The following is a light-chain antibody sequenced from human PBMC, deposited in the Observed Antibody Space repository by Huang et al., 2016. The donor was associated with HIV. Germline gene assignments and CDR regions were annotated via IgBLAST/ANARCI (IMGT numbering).Light chain of an antibody. V-gene: IGKV3-20*01. Sequence: EIVLTQSPGTLSLSPGERATLSCRASQSVSSSYLGWYQQKPGQAPRLLIYGASSRATGNPDRFSGSGSGTDFTLTISRLEPEDFAVYYCQQYGSSPPFTFGPGTKVDIK. CDR3: QQYGSSPPFT. J-gene: IGKJ3*01. CDR2: GAS. CDR1: QSVSSSY.